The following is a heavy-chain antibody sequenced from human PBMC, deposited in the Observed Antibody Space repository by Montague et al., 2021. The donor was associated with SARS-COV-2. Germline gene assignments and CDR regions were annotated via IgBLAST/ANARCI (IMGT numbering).Heavy chain of an antibody. D-gene: IGHD6-19*01. CDR3: ARVVSNGWTFDY. CDR2: ISQDGSEE. V-gene: IGHV3-7*03. J-gene: IGHJ4*02. CDR1: GFTFSAYW. Sequence: SLRLSCAASGFTFSAYWMTWVRQAPGKGLEWVASISQDGSEENXXXSXKGRFTISRDNAKSSLYLQLHSLRAEATAVFYCARVVSNGWTFDYWGQGTLVTVSS.